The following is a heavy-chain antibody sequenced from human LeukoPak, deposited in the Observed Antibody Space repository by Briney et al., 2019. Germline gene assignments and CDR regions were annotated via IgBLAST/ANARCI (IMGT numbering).Heavy chain of an antibody. V-gene: IGHV3-48*03. CDR3: ARGSPGY. Sequence: PGRSLTLSCAVSGFTFSNYDIHWVRQATGPWLDSVSYITSSGNTIYYANSVKGRFTISRDNAKNSLYLQMNSLRAEDTAVYYCARGSPGYWGQGTLVTVSS. CDR2: ITSSGNTI. J-gene: IGHJ4*02. CDR1: GFTFSNYD.